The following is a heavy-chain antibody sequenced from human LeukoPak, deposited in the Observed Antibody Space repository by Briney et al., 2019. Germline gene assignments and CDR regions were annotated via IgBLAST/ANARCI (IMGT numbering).Heavy chain of an antibody. CDR2: IYSGSST. CDR3: AMGAIVATIDY. D-gene: IGHD5-12*01. Sequence: GGSLRLSCAASGLTVSSNYMSWVRQAPGKGLEWVSLIYSGSSTYYADSVKDRFTISRDKSKNTLYLQMSSLRVEDTAVYYCAMGAIVATIDYWGQGTLVTVSS. J-gene: IGHJ4*02. V-gene: IGHV3-66*01. CDR1: GLTVSSNY.